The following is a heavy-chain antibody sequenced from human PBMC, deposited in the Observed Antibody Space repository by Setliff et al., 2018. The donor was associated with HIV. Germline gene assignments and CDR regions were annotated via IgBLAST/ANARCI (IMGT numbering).Heavy chain of an antibody. D-gene: IGHD3-9*01. J-gene: IGHJ3*02. V-gene: IGHV1-18*01. Sequence: ASVKVSCKASGGTFSSYAISWVRQAPGQGLEWMGGIIAYNGNTNYAQKLQGRVTMTTDTSTSTAYMELRSLRSDDTAVYYCARDYAYDILTGYYSPPDAFDIWGQGTMVTVSS. CDR2: IIAYNGNT. CDR3: ARDYAYDILTGYYSPPDAFDI. CDR1: GGTFSSYA.